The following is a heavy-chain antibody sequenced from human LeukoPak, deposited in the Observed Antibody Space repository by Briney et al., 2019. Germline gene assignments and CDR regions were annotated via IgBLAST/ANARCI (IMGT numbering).Heavy chain of an antibody. CDR3: AKEVSGYDLNEAFDY. V-gene: IGHV3-9*01. Sequence: GGSLRLSCAASGFTFDDYAMHWVRQAPGKGLEWVSGISWNSGSIGYADSVKGRFTISRDNAKNSLYLQMNSLRAEDTALYYCAKEVSGYDLNEAFDYWGQGTLVTVSS. CDR1: GFTFDDYA. J-gene: IGHJ4*02. CDR2: ISWNSGSI. D-gene: IGHD5-12*01.